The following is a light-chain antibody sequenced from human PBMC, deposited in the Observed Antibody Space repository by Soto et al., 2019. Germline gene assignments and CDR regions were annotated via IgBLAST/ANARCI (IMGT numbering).Light chain of an antibody. V-gene: IGKV1-5*01. J-gene: IGKJ1*01. CDR3: PQYNSYPWT. CDR2: DAS. Sequence: IQVKLSPAALSANVGDRVTITCRASQSISSWLAWYQQKPGKAPKLLIYDASSLESGVPSRFSGSGSGTEFTLTISSLQPDDFATYYCPQYNSYPWTFGQGTKVDIK. CDR1: QSISSW.